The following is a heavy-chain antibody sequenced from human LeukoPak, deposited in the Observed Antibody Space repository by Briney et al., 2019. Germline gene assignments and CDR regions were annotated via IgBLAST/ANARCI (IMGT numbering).Heavy chain of an antibody. CDR1: GGSFSGYY. V-gene: IGHV4-34*01. J-gene: IGHJ6*03. CDR2: INHSGST. CDR3: ARHPCGGGSCYSHYYYYYYYMDV. D-gene: IGHD2-15*01. Sequence: PSETLSLTCAVYGGSFSGYYWSWIRQPPGKGLEWIGEINHSGSTNYNPSLKSRVTISVDTSKNQFSLKLSSVTAADTAVYYCARHPCGGGSCYSHYYYYYYYMDVWGKGTTVTISS.